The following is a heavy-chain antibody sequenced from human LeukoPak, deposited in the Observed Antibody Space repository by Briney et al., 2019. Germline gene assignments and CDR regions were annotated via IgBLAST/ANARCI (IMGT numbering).Heavy chain of an antibody. V-gene: IGHV3-23*01. CDR1: GFTFNSYA. CDR2: ITDSGFST. CDR3: AKGSRGSYDY. J-gene: IGHJ4*02. D-gene: IGHD1-26*01. Sequence: GGSLRLSCAASGFTFNSYAMAWVRQAPEKGLEWVPSITDSGFSTYYADSVKGRFTISRDNSENTLYLQMNSLRAEDTAVYYCAKGSRGSYDYWGQGTLVTVSS.